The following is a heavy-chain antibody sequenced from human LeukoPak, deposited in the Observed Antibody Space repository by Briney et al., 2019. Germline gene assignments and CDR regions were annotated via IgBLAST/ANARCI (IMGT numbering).Heavy chain of an antibody. V-gene: IGHV1-69*04. CDR2: IIPIFGIA. J-gene: IGHJ4*02. CDR3: ARDYGYNSGRPGYYFDY. D-gene: IGHD5-24*01. CDR1: GGTFSSYA. Sequence: SVTVSCKASGGTFSSYAISWVRQAPGQGLEWMGRIIPIFGIANYAQKFQGRVTITADKSTSTAYMELSSLRSEDTAVYYCARDYGYNSGRPGYYFDYWGQGTLVTVSS.